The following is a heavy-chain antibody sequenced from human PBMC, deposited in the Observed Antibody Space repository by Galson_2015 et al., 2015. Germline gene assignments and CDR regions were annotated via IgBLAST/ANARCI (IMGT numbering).Heavy chain of an antibody. CDR2: ISGSGGST. CDR3: AKDSRYYYDGSGYYQVLDY. D-gene: IGHD3-22*01. J-gene: IGHJ4*02. V-gene: IGHV3-23*01. Sequence: SLRLSCAASGVTFTTYAMSWVRQAPGKGLEWVSAISGSGGSTYYADSVKVRFTISRDNSKNTLYLQMNSLRAEDTAVYYCAKDSRYYYDGSGYYQVLDYWGQGTLVTVSS. CDR1: GVTFTTYA.